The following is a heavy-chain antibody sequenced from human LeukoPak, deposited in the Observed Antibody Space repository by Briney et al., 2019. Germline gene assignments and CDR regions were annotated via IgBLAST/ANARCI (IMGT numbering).Heavy chain of an antibody. CDR2: IYPGDSDT. Sequence: GESLKISCKGSGYSFTSYWIGWVRQMPGKGLEWMGIIYPGDSDTRYSPSFQGQVTISADKSISTAYLQWSSLKASDTAMYYCARLRYCSGGSCPRGSCYYYGMDVWGQGTTVTVSS. D-gene: IGHD2-15*01. V-gene: IGHV5-51*01. CDR1: GYSFTSYW. J-gene: IGHJ6*02. CDR3: ARLRYCSGGSCPRGSCYYYGMDV.